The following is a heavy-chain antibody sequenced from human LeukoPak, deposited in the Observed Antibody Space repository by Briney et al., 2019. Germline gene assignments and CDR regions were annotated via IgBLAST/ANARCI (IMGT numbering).Heavy chain of an antibody. CDR1: GGFISGSHYY. D-gene: IGHD3-16*02. CDR3: ARGYHY. CDR2: INYSGNR. J-gene: IGHJ4*02. V-gene: IGHV4-39*01. Sequence: PSETLSLTCTVSGGFISGSHYYWAWIRQPPGKGLEWIGMINYSGNRYYNPSLWSRATISVDTSTNQFSLNLNSVTAADTAVYYCARGYHYWGQGTLVAVSS.